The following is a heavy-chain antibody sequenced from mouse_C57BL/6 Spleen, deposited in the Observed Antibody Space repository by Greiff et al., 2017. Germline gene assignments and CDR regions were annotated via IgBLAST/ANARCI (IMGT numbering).Heavy chain of an antibody. CDR1: GYTFTDYN. J-gene: IGHJ2*01. Sequence: EVQLQQSGPELVKPGASVKMSCKASGYTFTDYNMHWVKQSHGKSLEWIGYINPNNGGTSYNQKFKGKATLTVNKSSSTAYMELRSLTSEDSAVYYCASPSITTVVATDYWGQGTTLTVSS. CDR2: INPNNGGT. CDR3: ASPSITTVVATDY. D-gene: IGHD1-1*01. V-gene: IGHV1-22*01.